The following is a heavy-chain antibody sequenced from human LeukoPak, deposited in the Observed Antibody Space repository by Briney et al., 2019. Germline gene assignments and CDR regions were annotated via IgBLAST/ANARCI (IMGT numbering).Heavy chain of an antibody. J-gene: IGHJ4*02. V-gene: IGHV5-51*01. D-gene: IGHD3-16*01. CDR1: GYTFGTYW. Sequence: PGESLKISCQGFGYTFGTYWIAWVRQMPGKGLEWMGIICPGDSDTVYSPSFQVQVTISADKSISTAYLQWSSLKASDTAMYYCTRGKFYDFDYWGQGTLLTVSS. CDR2: ICPGDSDT. CDR3: TRGKFYDFDY.